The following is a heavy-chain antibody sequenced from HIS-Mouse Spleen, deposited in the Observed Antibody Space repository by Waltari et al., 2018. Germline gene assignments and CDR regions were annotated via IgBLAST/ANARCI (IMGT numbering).Heavy chain of an antibody. CDR1: GFTFISYS. CDR3: ARDLGNWFDP. Sequence: EVQLVESGGGLVQPGGSLRLSCAASGFTFISYSMTWVRQAPGKGLEWVSYISSSSSTIYYADSVKGRFTISRDNAKNSLYLQMNSLRAEDTAVYYCARDLGNWFDPWGQGTLVTVSS. V-gene: IGHV3-48*01. J-gene: IGHJ5*02. CDR2: ISSSSSTI.